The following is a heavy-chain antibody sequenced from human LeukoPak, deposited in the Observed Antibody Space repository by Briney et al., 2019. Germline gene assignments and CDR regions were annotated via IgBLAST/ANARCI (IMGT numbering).Heavy chain of an antibody. CDR1: GGTFSNYA. D-gene: IGHD5-24*01. J-gene: IGHJ5*02. CDR3: ARGLQEMATTPDGGWFDP. CDR2: IIPIFGTA. V-gene: IGHV1-69*01. Sequence: SVKVSCKASGGTFSNYAISWVRQAPGQGLEWMGGIIPIFGTANYAQKFQGRVTITADESTSTAYMELSSLRSEDTAVYYYARGLQEMATTPDGGWFDPWGQGTLVTVSS.